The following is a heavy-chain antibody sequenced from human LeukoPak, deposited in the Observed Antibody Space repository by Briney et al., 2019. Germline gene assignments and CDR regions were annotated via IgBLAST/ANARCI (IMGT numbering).Heavy chain of an antibody. Sequence: GASVKVSCKASGYTFTSYAMNWVRQAPGQGLEWMGWINTNTGNPTYAQGFTGRFVFSLDTSVSTAYLQISSLKAEDTAVYYCARENPYYYNSGRRFDYWGQGTLVTVSS. CDR3: ARENPYYYNSGRRFDY. CDR2: INTNTGNP. V-gene: IGHV7-4-1*02. D-gene: IGHD3-22*01. J-gene: IGHJ4*02. CDR1: GYTFTSYA.